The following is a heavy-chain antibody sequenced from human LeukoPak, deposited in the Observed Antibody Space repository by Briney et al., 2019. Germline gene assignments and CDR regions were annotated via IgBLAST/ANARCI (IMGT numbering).Heavy chain of an antibody. Sequence: SESLSLSCTASGGSISSSSNYWGWIPQPPGKGLEWIGSIYHSGSTYYNPSLTSPVPISVDTSKNQFSLKLSSVTAADTAVYYCARGTGLVDYWGQGTLVTVSS. V-gene: IGHV4-39*07. CDR2: IYHSGST. D-gene: IGHD3/OR15-3a*01. CDR3: ARGTGLVDY. CDR1: GGSISSSSNY. J-gene: IGHJ4*02.